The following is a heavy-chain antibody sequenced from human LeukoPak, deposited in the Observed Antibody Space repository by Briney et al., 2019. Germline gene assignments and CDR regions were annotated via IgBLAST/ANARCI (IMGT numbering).Heavy chain of an antibody. V-gene: IGHV3-23*01. CDR3: AKALRAYCGGACIRDY. D-gene: IGHD2-21*02. CDR1: GFTFSSHV. CDR2: ISGSGGST. Sequence: GGSLRLSRAVSGFTFSSHVMSWVRQAPGKGLEWVSVISGSGGSTYYADSVKGRFTTSRNNSKNTLYLQMNSLRAEDTAVYYCAKALRAYCGGACIRDYWGQGTLVTVSS. J-gene: IGHJ4*02.